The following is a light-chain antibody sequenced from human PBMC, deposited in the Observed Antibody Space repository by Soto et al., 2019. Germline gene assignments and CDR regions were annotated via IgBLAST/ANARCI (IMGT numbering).Light chain of an antibody. CDR3: GSYTPTTWV. J-gene: IGLJ3*02. CDR2: EVS. CDR1: SSDVGTNKY. Sequence: QSVLTQPASVSGSPGQSITISCTGTSSDVGTNKYVSWYQQHPGKAPQLMIYEVSNRPSGVSNRFSVSKSGNTASLTISGLQAEDEADYYCGSYTPTTWVFGGGTKLTVL. V-gene: IGLV2-14*01.